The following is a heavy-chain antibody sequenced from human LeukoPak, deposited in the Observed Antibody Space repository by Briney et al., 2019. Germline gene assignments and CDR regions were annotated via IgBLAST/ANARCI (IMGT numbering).Heavy chain of an antibody. V-gene: IGHV4-31*11. CDR3: ARALQGDYVDL. Sequence: SETLSLTCAVSGGSISSSNWWSWVRQHPGKGLEWIGYIHYSGSTYYNPSLKSRVSISVDTSKNQFSLKLSSVTAADTAVYYCARALQGDYVDLWGQGTLATVSS. CDR1: GGSISSSNW. J-gene: IGHJ5*02. D-gene: IGHD3-10*02. CDR2: IHYSGST.